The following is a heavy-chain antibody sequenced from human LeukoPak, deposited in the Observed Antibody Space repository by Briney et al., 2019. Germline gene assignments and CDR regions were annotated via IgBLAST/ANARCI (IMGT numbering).Heavy chain of an antibody. J-gene: IGHJ2*01. D-gene: IGHD1-26*01. V-gene: IGHV5-51*01. CDR1: GYSFTSYW. Sequence: GESLKISCKGSGYSFTSYWIGWVRQMPGKGLEWMGIIYPGDSDTRYSPSFQGQVTISADKSISTAYLQWSSLEASDTAMYYCARRVDSGSYSGWYFDLWGRGTLVTVSS. CDR3: ARRVDSGSYSGWYFDL. CDR2: IYPGDSDT.